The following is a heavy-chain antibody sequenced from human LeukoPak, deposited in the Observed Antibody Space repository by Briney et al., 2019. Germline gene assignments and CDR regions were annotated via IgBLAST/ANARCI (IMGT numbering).Heavy chain of an antibody. Sequence: PETLSLTSSVASGSISSNYWSWIRQPPEKGLEWIAYIHYSGRTNYNPSLKSRVTISVDTSKTQFSLKLSSVTAADTAVYYCARRAKGSGSYDYWGQGTLVTVSS. CDR2: IHYSGRT. V-gene: IGHV4-59*01. D-gene: IGHD1-26*01. CDR3: ARRAKGSGSYDY. J-gene: IGHJ4*02. CDR1: SGSISSNY.